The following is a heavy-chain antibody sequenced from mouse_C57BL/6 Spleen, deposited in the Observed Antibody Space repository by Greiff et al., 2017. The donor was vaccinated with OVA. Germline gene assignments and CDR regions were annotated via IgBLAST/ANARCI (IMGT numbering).Heavy chain of an antibody. Sequence: EVQLQQSGPELVKPGASVKISCKASGYTFTDHYMNWVKQSHGKSLEWIGDINPNNGGTSYNQKFKGKATLAVDKSSGTAYMELRILTSDDSAVYYWARGRLRLWYFDVWGTGTTVTVSS. CDR2: INPNNGGT. CDR1: GYTFTDHY. CDR3: ARGRLRLWYFDV. J-gene: IGHJ1*03. D-gene: IGHD1-2*01. V-gene: IGHV1-26*01.